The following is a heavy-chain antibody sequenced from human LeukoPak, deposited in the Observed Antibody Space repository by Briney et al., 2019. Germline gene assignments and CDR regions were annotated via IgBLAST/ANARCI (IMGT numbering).Heavy chain of an antibody. V-gene: IGHV3-21*01. Sequence: PGGSLRLSCAASGFTFSSYSMNWVRQAPGKGLEWVSSISSSSSYIYYADSVKGRFTISRDNAKNSLYLQMNSLRAEDTAVYYCARVHDFWSGSLYYFDYWAQGTLVPVSS. CDR1: GFTFSSYS. J-gene: IGHJ4*02. CDR3: ARVHDFWSGSLYYFDY. CDR2: ISSSSSYI. D-gene: IGHD3-3*01.